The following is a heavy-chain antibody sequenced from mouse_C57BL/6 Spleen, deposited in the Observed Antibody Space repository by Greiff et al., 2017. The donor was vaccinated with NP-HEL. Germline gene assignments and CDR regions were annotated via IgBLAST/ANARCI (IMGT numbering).Heavy chain of an antibody. D-gene: IGHD1-1*01. J-gene: IGHJ4*01. CDR2: INPSTGGT. CDR3: ARPVEGYYAMDY. Sequence: VQLQQSGPELVKPGASVKISCKASGYSFTGYYMNWVKQSPEKSLEWIGEINPSTGGTTYNQKFKAKATLTVDKSSSTAYMQLKSLTSEDSAVYYCARPVEGYYAMDYWGQGTSVTVSS. CDR1: GYSFTGYY. V-gene: IGHV1-42*01.